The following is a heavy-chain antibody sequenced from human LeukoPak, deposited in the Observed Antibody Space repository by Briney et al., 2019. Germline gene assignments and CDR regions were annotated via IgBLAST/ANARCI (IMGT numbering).Heavy chain of an antibody. CDR2: INGDGSST. D-gene: IGHD6-13*01. V-gene: IGHV3-74*01. CDR1: GFTFSSYC. Sequence: PWGALKLTCAASGFTFSSYCMHWVRQAPGMGLVWVSLINGDGSSTSYADSVKGRFTISRDNAKNTLYLQMNSLRAEHTAVYYCARDSTSSWYRDAFDIWGQGTMVTVSS. CDR3: ARDSTSSWYRDAFDI. J-gene: IGHJ3*02.